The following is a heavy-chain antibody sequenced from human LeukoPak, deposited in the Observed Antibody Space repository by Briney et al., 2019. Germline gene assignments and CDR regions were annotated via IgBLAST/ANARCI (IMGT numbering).Heavy chain of an antibody. J-gene: IGHJ4*02. Sequence: GGSLRLSCAASGFIVSNNYMSWVRQAPGKGPEWDSVIYSGGSTYYADSVKGRFTISRDNSKNTLYLQMNSLRAEDTAVYYCAKDVTGTPPDYWGQGTLVTVSS. CDR3: AKDVTGTPPDY. D-gene: IGHD1-20*01. V-gene: IGHV3-53*01. CDR1: GFIVSNNY. CDR2: IYSGGST.